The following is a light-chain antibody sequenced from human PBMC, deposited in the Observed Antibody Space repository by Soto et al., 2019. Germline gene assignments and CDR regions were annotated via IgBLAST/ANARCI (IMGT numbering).Light chain of an antibody. V-gene: IGKV3-20*01. Sequence: EIVLTQYPGTLSLSPGERATLSCWASQSVTSNYLAWYQQKPGQAPRLLIFGASIRVTGIPDRFIGSGSGTDFTLTISRLEPEDFEVYYCQHYATALKTFGQGTKVDIK. CDR2: GAS. CDR3: QHYATALKT. CDR1: QSVTSNY. J-gene: IGKJ1*01.